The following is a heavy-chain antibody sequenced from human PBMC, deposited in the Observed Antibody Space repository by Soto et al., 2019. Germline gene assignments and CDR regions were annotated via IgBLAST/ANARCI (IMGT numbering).Heavy chain of an antibody. Sequence: SVKVSCKASGGTFSSYAISWVRQAPGQGLEWMGGIIPIFGTANYAQKFQGRVTITADESTSTAYMELSSLRSEDTAVYYCARDVRGYDSSGYYYVPFDYWGQGTLVTVSS. V-gene: IGHV1-69*13. CDR2: IIPIFGTA. CDR3: ARDVRGYDSSGYYYVPFDY. D-gene: IGHD3-22*01. J-gene: IGHJ4*02. CDR1: GGTFSSYA.